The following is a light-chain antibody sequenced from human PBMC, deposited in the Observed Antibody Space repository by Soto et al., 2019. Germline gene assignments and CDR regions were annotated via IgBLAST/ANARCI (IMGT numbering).Light chain of an antibody. CDR1: SSNIGAGYD. J-gene: IGLJ3*02. CDR3: QSYDSSLTGSV. Sequence: QSVLTQPPSVSGAPGQRVTISCTGSSSNIGAGYDVHWYGQVPGTAPKLLIFGNTNRPSGVPDRFSGSKSGSSASLAITGLQAEDESEYYCQSYDSSLTGSVFGGGTKLTVL. V-gene: IGLV1-40*01. CDR2: GNT.